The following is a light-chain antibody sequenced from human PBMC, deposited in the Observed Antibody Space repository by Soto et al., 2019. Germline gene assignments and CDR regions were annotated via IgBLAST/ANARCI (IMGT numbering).Light chain of an antibody. Sequence: QSALTQPASVSASPGQSITISCTGTSSDVGGYNYVCWYQQHPGKAPKLMLYDVSNRPSGVSNRFSGSKSGNTASLSISGLQAEDEAEYYCGSYTSINTYVFGTGTKVTVL. CDR2: DVS. CDR3: GSYTSINTYV. J-gene: IGLJ1*01. CDR1: SSDVGGYNY. V-gene: IGLV2-14*01.